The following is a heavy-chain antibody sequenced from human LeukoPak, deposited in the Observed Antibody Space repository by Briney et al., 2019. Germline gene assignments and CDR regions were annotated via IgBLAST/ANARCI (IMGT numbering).Heavy chain of an antibody. CDR3: AKIGRQYCSRSSCYALDY. J-gene: IGHJ4*02. D-gene: IGHD2-2*01. Sequence: GESLKISCKCSGYSFSSYWIGWVRQMPGKGLEWMGIIYPGDSDTRYSPSFQGQVTISVDKSISTAYLQWSSLKASDTAIYYCAKIGRQYCSRSSCYALDYWGQGTQVTVSS. CDR2: IYPGDSDT. CDR1: GYSFSSYW. V-gene: IGHV5-51*01.